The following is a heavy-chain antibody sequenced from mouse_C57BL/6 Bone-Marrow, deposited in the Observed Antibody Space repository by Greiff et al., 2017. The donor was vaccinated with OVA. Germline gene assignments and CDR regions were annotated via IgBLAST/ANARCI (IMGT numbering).Heavy chain of an antibody. V-gene: IGHV2-2*01. CDR3: ARNPLYDYDGAWFAY. D-gene: IGHD2-4*01. CDR1: GFSLTSYG. Sequence: VKLVESGPGLVQPSQSLSITCTVSGFSLTSYGVHWVRQSPGKGLEWLGVIWSGGSTDYNAAFISRLSISKDNSKSQVFFKMNSLQADDTAIYYCARNPLYDYDGAWFAYWGQGTLVTVSA. CDR2: IWSGGST. J-gene: IGHJ3*01.